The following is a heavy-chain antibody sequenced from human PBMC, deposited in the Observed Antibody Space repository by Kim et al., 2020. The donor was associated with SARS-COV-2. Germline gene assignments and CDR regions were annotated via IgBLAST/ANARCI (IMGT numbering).Heavy chain of an antibody. J-gene: IGHJ4*02. D-gene: IGHD2-2*01. CDR3: AKDSHCSSTSCYPGTFDY. V-gene: IGHV3-23*01. Sequence: KGRFTISRDNSKNTLYLQMNSLRAEDTAVYYCAKDSHCSSTSCYPGTFDYWSQGTLVTVSS.